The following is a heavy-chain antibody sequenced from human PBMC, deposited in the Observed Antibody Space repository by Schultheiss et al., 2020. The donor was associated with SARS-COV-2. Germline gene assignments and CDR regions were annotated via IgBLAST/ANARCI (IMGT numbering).Heavy chain of an antibody. D-gene: IGHD3-22*01. J-gene: IGHJ4*02. Sequence: GGSLRLSCAASGFTFSNAWMSWVRQAPGKGLEWVGRIKSKTDGGTTDYAAPVKGRFTISRDDSKNTLYLQMNSLKTEDTAVYYCAKGNYYYDSSGGFDYWGQGTLVTVSS. CDR3: AKGNYYYDSSGGFDY. CDR1: GFTFSNAW. V-gene: IGHV3-15*01. CDR2: IKSKTDGGTT.